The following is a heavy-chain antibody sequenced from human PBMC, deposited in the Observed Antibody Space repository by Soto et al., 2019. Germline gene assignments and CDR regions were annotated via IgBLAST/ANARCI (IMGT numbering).Heavy chain of an antibody. CDR1: GDSFSSYA. D-gene: IGHD6-13*01. Sequence: QVQLVQSGAEMKKPGSSVKVSCKVSGDSFSSYAISWVRQAPGEGLEWVGGIIPIFETANYAQNFQGRVTITAVESTTTAYLEVTRLRPQDTAVFYCAASDSSSWQHDYWGQGTLITLSS. CDR3: AASDSSSWQHDY. CDR2: IIPIFETA. J-gene: IGHJ4*02. V-gene: IGHV1-69*01.